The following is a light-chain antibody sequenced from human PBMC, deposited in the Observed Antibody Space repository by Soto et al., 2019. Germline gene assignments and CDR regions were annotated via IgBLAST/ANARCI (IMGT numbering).Light chain of an antibody. J-gene: IGLJ2*01. Sequence: QSALTQPASVSGSPGQSITISCTGTSSDVGGYNYVSWYQQHPGKAPKLMIYEVSNRPSGVSNRFSGSKSGNTASLTISGLHAEDEADYHCSSYTSSSTVVFGGGTKLTV. V-gene: IGLV2-14*01. CDR1: SSDVGGYNY. CDR3: SSYTSSSTVV. CDR2: EVS.